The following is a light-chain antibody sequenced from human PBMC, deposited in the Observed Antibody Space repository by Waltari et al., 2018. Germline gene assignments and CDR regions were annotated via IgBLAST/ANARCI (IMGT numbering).Light chain of an antibody. CDR2: QDY. CDR1: KLGNKF. J-gene: IGLJ2*01. Sequence: SYELTQPPSVSVSPGPTTTITCPGDKLGNKFICWYQQKPGQSPVLVIYQDYKRPSGIPERFSGSNSGNTATLTISETQAMDEADYYCQAWDSIVVFGGGTKLTVL. CDR3: QAWDSIVV. V-gene: IGLV3-1*01.